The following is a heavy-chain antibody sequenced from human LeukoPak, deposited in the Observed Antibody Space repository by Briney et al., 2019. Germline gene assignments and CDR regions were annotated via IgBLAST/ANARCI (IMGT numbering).Heavy chain of an antibody. J-gene: IGHJ4*02. D-gene: IGHD5-12*01. CDR1: GFSFSSYG. V-gene: IGHV3-33*01. CDR2: IWYDGSNK. Sequence: GGSLRLSCAASGFSFSSYGMHWVRQAPGKGLEWVAVIWYDGSNKNYADSVKGRFTISRDNSKNMLHLQMNSLRVEDTALYYCASHGGLWGQGTLVTVSS. CDR3: ASHGGL.